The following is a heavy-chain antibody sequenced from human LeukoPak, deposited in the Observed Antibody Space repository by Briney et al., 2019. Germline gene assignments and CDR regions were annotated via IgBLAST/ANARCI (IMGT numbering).Heavy chain of an antibody. Sequence: ASVKVSCKVSGYTLTELSMHWVRQAPGKGLEWMGGFDPEDGETIYAQKFQGRVTMTEDTSTDTAYMELSSLRSEDTAVYYCATGPALGSGSTPAELVDYWGQGTLVTVSS. J-gene: IGHJ4*02. CDR1: GYTLTELS. CDR3: ATGPALGSGSTPAELVDY. CDR2: FDPEDGET. V-gene: IGHV1-24*01. D-gene: IGHD1-26*01.